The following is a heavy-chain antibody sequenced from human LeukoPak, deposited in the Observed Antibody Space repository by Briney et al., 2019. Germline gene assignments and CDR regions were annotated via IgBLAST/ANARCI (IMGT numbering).Heavy chain of an antibody. CDR3: ARGTYGYYMDV. V-gene: IGHV4-38-2*02. D-gene: IGHD4-17*01. CDR1: TYSISNSLY. J-gene: IGHJ6*03. CDR2: IYRSGST. Sequence: SETLSLTCSGSTYSISNSLYWGWLRQPPGKGLEWIGSIYRSGSTFYNPSLKSRVTISLDTSKNQFSLKLSSVTAADTAVYFCARGTYGYYMDVWGKGTTVTVSS.